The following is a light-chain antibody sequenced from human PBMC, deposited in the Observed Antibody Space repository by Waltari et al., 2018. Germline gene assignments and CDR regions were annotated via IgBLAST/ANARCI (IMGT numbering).Light chain of an antibody. V-gene: IGKV3-11*01. CDR1: QRVSSY. CDR2: DAS. J-gene: IGKJ1*01. Sequence: EIVFTQSPATLSLSPGERPTLSCRASQRVSSYLAWYQQKPGQAPRLLIYDASNRATGIPARFSGSGSGTDFTLTISSLEPEDFAVYYCQQRSNWPWTFGQGTKVEIK. CDR3: QQRSNWPWT.